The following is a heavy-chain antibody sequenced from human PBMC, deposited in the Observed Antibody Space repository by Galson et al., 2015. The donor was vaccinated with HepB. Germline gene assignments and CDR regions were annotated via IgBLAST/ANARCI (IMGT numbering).Heavy chain of an antibody. V-gene: IGHV3-30*18. CDR2: ISYDGSSK. Sequence: SLRLSCAASGFTFSSYGMHWVRQAPGKGLEWVAVISYDGSSKYYADSVKGRFTISRDNSKNTLYLQMNSLRAEDTAVYYCAKEISGDCSGGSCYSSLDYWGQGTLVAVSS. CDR3: AKEISGDCSGGSCYSSLDY. J-gene: IGHJ4*02. D-gene: IGHD2-15*01. CDR1: GFTFSSYG.